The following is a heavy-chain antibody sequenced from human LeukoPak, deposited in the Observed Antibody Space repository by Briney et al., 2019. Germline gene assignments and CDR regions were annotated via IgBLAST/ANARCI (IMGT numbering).Heavy chain of an antibody. J-gene: IGHJ4*02. V-gene: IGHV3-23*01. D-gene: IGHD4-17*01. Sequence: GGSLRLSCAASGFIFSNYPMNWVRQAPGKGLEWVSDISGSGGSTHYADSVKGRFTISRDNSKNTLYLQMNSLRAEDTAIYYCAKERITTTAFDYWGQGTLVTVSS. CDR3: AKERITTTAFDY. CDR1: GFIFSNYP. CDR2: ISGSGGST.